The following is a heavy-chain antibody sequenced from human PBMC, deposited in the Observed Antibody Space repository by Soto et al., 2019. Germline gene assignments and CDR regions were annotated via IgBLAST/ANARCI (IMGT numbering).Heavy chain of an antibody. Sequence: GESLKISCKGSGYSFTSYWIGWVRQMPGKGLEWMGIIYPGDSDTRYSPSFQGQVTISADKSISTAYLQWSSLKASDTAMYYCARHGGELELSYYYYMDVWGKGTTVTVSS. CDR3: ARHGGELELSYYYYMDV. D-gene: IGHD1-7*01. CDR2: IYPGDSDT. J-gene: IGHJ6*03. CDR1: GYSFTSYW. V-gene: IGHV5-51*01.